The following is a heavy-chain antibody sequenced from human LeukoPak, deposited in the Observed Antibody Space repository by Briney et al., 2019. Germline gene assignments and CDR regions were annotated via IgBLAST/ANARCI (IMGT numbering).Heavy chain of an antibody. CDR3: ARDHVVPAATYYYYYMDV. V-gene: IGHV4-4*07. D-gene: IGHD2-2*01. CDR2: IYTSGST. Sequence: PSETLSLTCTVSGGSISSYYWSWIRQPAGKGLEWIGRIYTSGSTNYNPSLKSRATMSVDTSKNQFSLKLSSVTAADTAVYYCARDHVVPAATYYYYYMDVWGKGTTVTVSS. CDR1: GGSISSYY. J-gene: IGHJ6*03.